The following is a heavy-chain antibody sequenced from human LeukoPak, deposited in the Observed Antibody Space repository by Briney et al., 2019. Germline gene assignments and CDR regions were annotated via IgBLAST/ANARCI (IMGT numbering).Heavy chain of an antibody. D-gene: IGHD6-13*01. Sequence: GGSLRLSCAASGFTFSSYAMHWVRQAPGKGLEWVSSISSSSSYIYYADSVKGRFTISRDNAKNSLYLQMNSLRAEDTAVYYCARDSIAAAGRVFDYWGQGTLVTVSS. CDR2: ISSSSSYI. CDR3: ARDSIAAAGRVFDY. V-gene: IGHV3-21*01. CDR1: GFTFSSYA. J-gene: IGHJ4*02.